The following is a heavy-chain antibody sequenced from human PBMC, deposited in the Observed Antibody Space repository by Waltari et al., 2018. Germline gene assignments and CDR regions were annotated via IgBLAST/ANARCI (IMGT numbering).Heavy chain of an antibody. CDR3: ARDHTWANEYVWGRPLDFDY. CDR2: ISSSSSTI. Sequence: EVQLVESGGGLVQPGGSLRLSCAASGFTFSRYSMNWVRQAPGKGLEWVSYISSSSSTIYYADSVKGRFTISRDNAKNSLYLQMNSLRAEDTAVYYCARDHTWANEYVWGRPLDFDYWGQGTLVTVSS. CDR1: GFTFSRYS. J-gene: IGHJ4*02. V-gene: IGHV3-48*01. D-gene: IGHD3-16*01.